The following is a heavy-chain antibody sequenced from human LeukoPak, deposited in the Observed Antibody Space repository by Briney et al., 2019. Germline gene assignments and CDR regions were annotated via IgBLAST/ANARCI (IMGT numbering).Heavy chain of an antibody. D-gene: IGHD6-13*01. CDR2: ISGGAGNT. CDR1: GFTLSNHA. J-gene: IGHJ3*01. V-gene: IGHV3-23*01. CDR3: AKVDRSTWFRDAFNL. Sequence: GGSLRLSCAASGFTLSNHAMNWVRQAPGKGLEWVSGISGGAGNTYYADSAKGRFTISRDNSKNTVSLQMNSLRADETAVYYCAKVDRSTWFRDAFNLWGQGTMVIVSS.